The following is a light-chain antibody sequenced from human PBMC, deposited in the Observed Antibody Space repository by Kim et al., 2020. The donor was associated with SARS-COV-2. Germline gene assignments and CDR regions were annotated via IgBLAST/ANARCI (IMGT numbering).Light chain of an antibody. CDR3: QVWDSSSDHLV. CDR2: YDN. CDR1: NIGSKS. Sequence: APGKTASITCGGNNIGSKSVHWYQQRPGQAPVLVIYYDNDRPSGIPERFSGSNSGNTATLTISRVEAGDEADYYCQVWDSSSDHLVFGTGTKVTVL. V-gene: IGLV3-21*04. J-gene: IGLJ1*01.